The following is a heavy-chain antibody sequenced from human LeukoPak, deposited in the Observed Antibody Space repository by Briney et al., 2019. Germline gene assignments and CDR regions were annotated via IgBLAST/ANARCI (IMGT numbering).Heavy chain of an antibody. Sequence: SGTLSLPCGVLGGSFSGYYWSGIRQPPGKGLEGSGAINHSGSTNYNPSLKSRVTISVDTSTNHFFLMLSSVTAADTAVYYCARPLVRSQYRSRENAFDIWGQGTMVTVSS. CDR3: ARPLVRSQYRSRENAFDI. D-gene: IGHD2-8*01. V-gene: IGHV4-34*01. CDR1: GGSFSGYY. CDR2: INHSGST. J-gene: IGHJ3*02.